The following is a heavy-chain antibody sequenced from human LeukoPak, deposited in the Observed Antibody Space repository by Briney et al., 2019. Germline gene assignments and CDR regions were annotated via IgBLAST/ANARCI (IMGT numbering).Heavy chain of an antibody. D-gene: IGHD3-16*01. CDR3: ARDDRGSVYYLDY. CDR2: ISGSGGST. Sequence: GGSLRLSCAASGFTFSIYAITWVRQAPGKGLEWVSTISGSGGSTYYADSVKGRFTISRDNSKNTLYLQMNSLRPEDTAMYYCARDDRGSVYYLDYWGQGSLVTVSS. CDR1: GFTFSIYA. J-gene: IGHJ4*02. V-gene: IGHV3-23*01.